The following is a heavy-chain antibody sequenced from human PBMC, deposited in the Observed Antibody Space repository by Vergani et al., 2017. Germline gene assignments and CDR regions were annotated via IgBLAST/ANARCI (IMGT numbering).Heavy chain of an antibody. Sequence: VQLVESGGGVVQPGRSLRLSCAASGFTFSSYAMSWVRQAPGKGLEWVSAISGSGGSTYYADSVKGRFTISRDNSKNTLYLQMNSLRAEDTAVYYCAKDGRNNYYDSSGYYPDWGQGTLVTVSS. J-gene: IGHJ4*02. CDR3: AKDGRNNYYDSSGYYPD. CDR1: GFTFSSYA. CDR2: ISGSGGST. V-gene: IGHV3-23*04. D-gene: IGHD3-22*01.